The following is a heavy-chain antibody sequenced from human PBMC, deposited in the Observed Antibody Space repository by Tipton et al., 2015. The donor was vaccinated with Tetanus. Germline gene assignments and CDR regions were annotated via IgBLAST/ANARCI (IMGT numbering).Heavy chain of an antibody. CDR3: ARGGPIVVVVAATNDAFDI. CDR1: GYTFTSYG. Sequence: QLVQSGAEVKKPGASVKVSCKASGYTFTSYGISWVRQAPGQGLEWMGWISAYNGNTNYAQKLQGRVTMTTDTSTSPAYMELRSLRSDDTAVYYCARGGPIVVVVAATNDAFDIWGQGTMVTVSS. CDR2: ISAYNGNT. D-gene: IGHD2-15*01. J-gene: IGHJ3*02. V-gene: IGHV1-18*04.